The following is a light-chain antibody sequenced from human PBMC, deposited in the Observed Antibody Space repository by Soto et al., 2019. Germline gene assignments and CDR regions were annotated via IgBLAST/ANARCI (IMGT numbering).Light chain of an antibody. CDR1: QSISSW. CDR3: APYYTYCR. CDR2: DAS. Sequence: DIQMTQSPSTLSASVGDRVTITCRASQSISSWLAWYQQKPGKAPKLLIYDASSLESGVPSRFSGSGSGTEFTLTIGCRQTVDFATYYGAPYYTYCRVGEGTKVEIK. J-gene: IGKJ2*01. V-gene: IGKV1-5*01.